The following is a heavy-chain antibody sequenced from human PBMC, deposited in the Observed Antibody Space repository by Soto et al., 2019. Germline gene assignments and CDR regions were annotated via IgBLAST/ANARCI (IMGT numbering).Heavy chain of an antibody. CDR1: GGSINSYY. CDR2: IYYSGST. D-gene: IGHD5-12*01. V-gene: IGHV4-59*12. CDR3: ARGEWLPFSYYYGTHV. J-gene: IGHJ6*02. Sequence: SETLSLTCTVSGGSINSYYWSWIRQPPGKGLEWIGYIYYSGSTKYNPSLKSRVSISVDTSKNQFSLKLRSVTAADTAVYYCARGEWLPFSYYYGTHVWGDGTTVTVS.